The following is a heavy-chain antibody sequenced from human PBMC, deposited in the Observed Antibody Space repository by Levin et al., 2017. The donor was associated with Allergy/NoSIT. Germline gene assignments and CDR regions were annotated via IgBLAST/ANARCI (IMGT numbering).Heavy chain of an antibody. Sequence: GSLRLSCTVSGGSISSYYWSWIRQPPGKGLEWIGYIYYSGSTNYNPSLKSRVTISVDTSKNQFSLKLSSVTAADTAVYYCARRYCSGGSCSFDYWGQGTLVTVSS. J-gene: IGHJ4*02. CDR1: GGSISSYY. CDR3: ARRYCSGGSCSFDY. CDR2: IYYSGST. D-gene: IGHD2-15*01. V-gene: IGHV4-59*01.